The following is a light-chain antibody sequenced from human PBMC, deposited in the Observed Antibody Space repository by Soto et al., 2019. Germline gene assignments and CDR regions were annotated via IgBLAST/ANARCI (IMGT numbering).Light chain of an antibody. Sequence: QSALTRPASVSGSPGQSITISCTGTSSDVGGYNYVSWYQQHPGKAPKLMIYEVSNRPSGVSNRFSGSKSGNTASLTISGPQAEDEADYYCSSYTSGSTWVFGGGTKVTVL. CDR2: EVS. CDR1: SSDVGGYNY. J-gene: IGLJ3*02. V-gene: IGLV2-14*01. CDR3: SSYTSGSTWV.